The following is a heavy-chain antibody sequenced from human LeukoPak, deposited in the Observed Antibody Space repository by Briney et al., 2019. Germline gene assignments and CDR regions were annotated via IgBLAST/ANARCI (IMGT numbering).Heavy chain of an antibody. Sequence: GESLQISCKGSGYSFSSYWIGWVRQMPGKGLEWMGIIYPGDSDTRYTPSFQGQVTISADKSTSTAYLQWRSLKASDTATYYCARHGMKSLESWFDPWGQGTLVTVSS. J-gene: IGHJ5*02. CDR3: ARHGMKSLESWFDP. V-gene: IGHV5-51*01. CDR2: IYPGDSDT. CDR1: GYSFSSYW. D-gene: IGHD1-26*01.